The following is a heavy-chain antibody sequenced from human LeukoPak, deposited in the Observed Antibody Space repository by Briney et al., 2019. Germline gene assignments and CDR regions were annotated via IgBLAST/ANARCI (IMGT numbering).Heavy chain of an antibody. D-gene: IGHD3-3*01. Sequence: PSETLSLTCTVSGGSISSSSYYWGWIRQPPGKGLEWIGSIYYSGSTYYNPSLKSRVTISVDTSKNQFSLKLSSVTAADTAVYYCVARTYYDFWSGSDYWGQGTLVTVPS. CDR1: GGSISSSSYY. CDR3: VARTYYDFWSGSDY. V-gene: IGHV4-39*01. J-gene: IGHJ4*02. CDR2: IYYSGST.